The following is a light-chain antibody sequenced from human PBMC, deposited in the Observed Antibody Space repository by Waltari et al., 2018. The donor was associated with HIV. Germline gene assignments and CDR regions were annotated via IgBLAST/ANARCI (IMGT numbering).Light chain of an antibody. V-gene: IGKV1-5*03. J-gene: IGKJ1*01. Sequence: DIQMTQSLSTLSASIGDRANITCRASQSISNWLAWYQQKPGKAPKLLIYKASTLEGGVPSRFSGSGSGTEFTLTINSLQPDDFATYFCQQYYLYPWTFGQGAKVEI. CDR3: QQYYLYPWT. CDR1: QSISNW. CDR2: KAS.